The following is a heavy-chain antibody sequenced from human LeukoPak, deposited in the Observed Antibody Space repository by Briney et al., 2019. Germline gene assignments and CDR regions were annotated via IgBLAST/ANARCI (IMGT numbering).Heavy chain of an antibody. CDR3: ARGSVTGSSGWSRRSGFDY. V-gene: IGHV4-34*01. D-gene: IGHD6-19*01. CDR2: INHSGST. Sequence: PGGSLRLSCAASGFTLSSYAMSWVRQGPGKGLEWIGEINHSGSTNYNPSLKSRVTISVDTSKNQFSLKLSSVTAADTAVYYCARGSVTGSSGWSRRSGFDYWGQGTLVTVSS. J-gene: IGHJ4*02. CDR1: GFTLSSYA.